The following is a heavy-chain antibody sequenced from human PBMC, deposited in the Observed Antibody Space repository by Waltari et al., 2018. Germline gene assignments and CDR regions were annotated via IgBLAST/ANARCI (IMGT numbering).Heavy chain of an antibody. CDR3: ARGFGVLPGY. CDR2: INPNNGNK. D-gene: IGHD3-10*01. V-gene: IGHV1-2*02. J-gene: IGHJ4*02. CDR1: GYTFTHYY. Sequence: QVQLVQSGAEVKRPGASVVVSCKTSGYTFTHYYIHWVRQAPGRGLESMGWINPNNGNKKLIERFQGRVTLTGDTSTSTVYMQLSSLTSDDTAIYFCARGFGVLPGYWGQGTLVTVSS.